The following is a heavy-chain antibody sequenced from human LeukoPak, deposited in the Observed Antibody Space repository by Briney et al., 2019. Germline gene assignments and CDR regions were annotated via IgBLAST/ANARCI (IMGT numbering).Heavy chain of an antibody. CDR3: ARLADAGYCSGGSCKNSYGMDV. J-gene: IGHJ6*02. V-gene: IGHV4-39*01. D-gene: IGHD2-15*01. Sequence: PSETLSLTCTVSGGSISSSSYYWGWIRQPPGKGLEWIGSIYYSGSTYYNPSLKSRVTISVDTSKNQFSLKLSSVTAADTAVYYCARLADAGYCSGGSCKNSYGMDVWGQGTTVTVSS. CDR2: IYYSGST. CDR1: GGSISSSSYY.